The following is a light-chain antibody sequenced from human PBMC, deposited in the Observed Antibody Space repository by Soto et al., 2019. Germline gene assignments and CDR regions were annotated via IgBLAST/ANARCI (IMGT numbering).Light chain of an antibody. V-gene: IGKV1-9*01. CDR3: QQLNSYPFLT. CDR1: QGISSY. J-gene: IGKJ4*01. Sequence: DIQLTQSPSFLSASVGDRVTITCRASQGISSYLAWYQQKPGKDPKRLIYAASTLQIGVPSRFSGSGSGTEFTLTIISLQHEDFATDYCQQLNSYPFLTFGGGTKVEIK. CDR2: AAS.